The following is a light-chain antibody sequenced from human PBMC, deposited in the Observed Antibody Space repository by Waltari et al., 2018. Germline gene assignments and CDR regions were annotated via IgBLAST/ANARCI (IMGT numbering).Light chain of an antibody. CDR1: QSIRSW. V-gene: IGKV1-5*03. J-gene: IGKJ1*01. CDR3: QQYNSYRT. Sequence: DIQMTQSPSTLSASVGDRVTITCRASQSIRSWLAWYQQKPGKAPKLLIYKASSLESGVPSRFSGSGSGTEFTLTIISLQPEDFATYYCQQYNSYRTFGQGTKVEIK. CDR2: KAS.